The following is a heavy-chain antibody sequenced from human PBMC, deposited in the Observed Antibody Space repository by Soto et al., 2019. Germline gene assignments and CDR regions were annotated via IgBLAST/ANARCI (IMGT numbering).Heavy chain of an antibody. D-gene: IGHD3-22*01. CDR2: VTSSSSSM. CDR3: AREADFASSGYVRDY. J-gene: IGHJ4*02. Sequence: EVQLVESGGGLVKPGGSLRLSCAASGFTFNRYSMNWVRQAPGKGLEWVSSVTSSSSSMLYADSVKGRFTISRDDAKYSLFLQMNGLKAADTAVYYCAREADFASSGYVRDYWGQGTLVTVSS. V-gene: IGHV3-21*02. CDR1: GFTFNRYS.